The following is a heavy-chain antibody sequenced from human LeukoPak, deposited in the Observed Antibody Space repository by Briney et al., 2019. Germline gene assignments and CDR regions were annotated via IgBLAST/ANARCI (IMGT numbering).Heavy chain of an antibody. V-gene: IGHV3-11*01. J-gene: IGHJ4*02. Sequence: PGGSLRLSCAASGFTLSDYYMSWIRQAPGQGLEWLSYISSAGDIIFYVDSVKGRFTISRDNAKNSLYLQMNSPRAEDTAVFYCARHVTARQNFDFWGQGTLVTVSS. CDR2: ISSAGDII. D-gene: IGHD6-6*01. CDR3: ARHVTARQNFDF. CDR1: GFTLSDYY.